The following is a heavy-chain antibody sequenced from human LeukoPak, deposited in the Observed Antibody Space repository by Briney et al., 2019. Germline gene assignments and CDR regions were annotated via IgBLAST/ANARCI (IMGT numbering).Heavy chain of an antibody. V-gene: IGHV6-1*01. CDR3: ARDRGPAYCGGDCLGAFDI. Sequence: SQTLSLTCAISGDSVSSNSAAWNWIRQSPSRGLEWLGRTYYRSNWYNDYAVSVKSRITINPDTSKNQFSLQLNSVTPEDTAVYYCARDRGPAYCGGDCLGAFDIWGQGTMVTVSS. J-gene: IGHJ3*02. CDR1: GDSVSSNSAA. D-gene: IGHD2-21*02. CDR2: TYYRSNWYN.